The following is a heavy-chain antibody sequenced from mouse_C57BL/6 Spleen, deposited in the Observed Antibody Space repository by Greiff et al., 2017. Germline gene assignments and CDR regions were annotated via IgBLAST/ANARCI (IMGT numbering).Heavy chain of an antibody. CDR2: IYPGDGDT. Sequence: LVESGPELVKPGASVKISCKASGYAFSSSWMNWVKQRPGKGLEWIGRIYPGDGDTNYNGKFKGKATLTADKSSSTAYMQLSSLTSEDSAVYFCARWGYYGSSYGFDYWGQGTTLTVSS. V-gene: IGHV1-82*01. D-gene: IGHD1-1*01. CDR1: GYAFSSSW. J-gene: IGHJ2*01. CDR3: ARWGYYGSSYGFDY.